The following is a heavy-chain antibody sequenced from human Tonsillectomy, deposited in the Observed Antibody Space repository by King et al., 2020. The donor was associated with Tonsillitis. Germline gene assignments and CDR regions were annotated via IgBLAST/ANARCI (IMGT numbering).Heavy chain of an antibody. Sequence: VQLVESGGGLIQPGGSLRLSCAASGFSVSSNYMTWVRQAPGKGLECVSVIYSGGNTYYAASVKGRFTISRDYSTNTLYLQMNSLRAEDTAVYYCASEGGSGSYYAIPWGYCGMDVWGQGTTVTVSS. CDR1: GFSVSSNY. CDR2: IYSGGNT. V-gene: IGHV3-53*01. J-gene: IGHJ6*02. D-gene: IGHD1-26*01. CDR3: ASEGGSGSYYAIPWGYCGMDV.